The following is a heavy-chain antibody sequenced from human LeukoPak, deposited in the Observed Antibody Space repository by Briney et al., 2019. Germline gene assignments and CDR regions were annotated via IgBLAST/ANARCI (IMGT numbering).Heavy chain of an antibody. Sequence: GGSLRLSCAASGFPFSDHEMNWVRQAPGKGLEWVSYISSSGSDKYYPDSVKGRFTISRDNAKNSLYLQTNSLRAEDTAVYYCASYDSSGYYHYFDYWGQGTLVTVSS. CDR2: ISSSGSDK. D-gene: IGHD3-22*01. CDR1: GFPFSDHE. CDR3: ASYDSSGYYHYFDY. V-gene: IGHV3-48*03. J-gene: IGHJ4*02.